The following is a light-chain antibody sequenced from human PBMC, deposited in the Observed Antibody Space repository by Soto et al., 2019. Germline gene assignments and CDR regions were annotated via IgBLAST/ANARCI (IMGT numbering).Light chain of an antibody. V-gene: IGKV1-5*03. CDR1: QSISSW. Sequence: DIQMTQSPSTLSASVGDRVTITCRPSQSISSWLAWYQQKPGKAPKLLIYKASSLESGVPSRFSGSGSGSEFTLTISSLPPDDFATYYCQQYNSYPITFGGGTKVDIK. CDR2: KAS. J-gene: IGKJ4*01. CDR3: QQYNSYPIT.